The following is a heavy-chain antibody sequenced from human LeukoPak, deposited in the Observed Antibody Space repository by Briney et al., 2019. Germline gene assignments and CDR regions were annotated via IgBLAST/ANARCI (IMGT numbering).Heavy chain of an antibody. Sequence: ASVKVSSKASGYTFTGYYMHSVPQAPGQGLEWMGWINNNSGGTNYAQNFQGRVTMTRDTSISTAYMELSRLRSDDTAVYYWASFKYSSDVWGQGTTVTVSS. V-gene: IGHV1-2*02. J-gene: IGHJ6*02. D-gene: IGHD6-6*01. CDR3: ASFKYSSDV. CDR2: INNNSGGT. CDR1: GYTFTGYY.